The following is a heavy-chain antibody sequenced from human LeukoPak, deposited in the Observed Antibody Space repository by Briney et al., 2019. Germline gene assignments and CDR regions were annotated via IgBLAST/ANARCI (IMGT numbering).Heavy chain of an antibody. CDR2: IRYDGSNK. Sequence: GGSLRLSCAASGFTFSSYWMHWVRQAPGKGLEWVAFIRYDGSNKYYADSVKGRFTISRDNSKNTLYLQMNSLRAEDTAVYYCARVHPSTLGLDYWGQGTLVTVSS. J-gene: IGHJ4*02. D-gene: IGHD7-27*01. V-gene: IGHV3-30*02. CDR3: ARVHPSTLGLDY. CDR1: GFTFSSYW.